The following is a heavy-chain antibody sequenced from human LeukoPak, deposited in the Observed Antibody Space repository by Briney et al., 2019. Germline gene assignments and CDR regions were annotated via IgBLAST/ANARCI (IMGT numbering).Heavy chain of an antibody. CDR1: GYTFTSYY. V-gene: IGHV1-46*01. D-gene: IGHD2-15*01. Sequence: GASVKVSCKASGYTFTSYYMHWVRQAPGQGLEWMGIINPNGGSTSYVQKFQGRVTMTRDTSTSTVYMELSSLRSEDTAVYYCARWDIVVVVAATGSVGRKHNSFDYWGQGTLVTVSS. CDR3: ARWDIVVVVAATGSVGRKHNSFDY. CDR2: INPNGGST. J-gene: IGHJ4*02.